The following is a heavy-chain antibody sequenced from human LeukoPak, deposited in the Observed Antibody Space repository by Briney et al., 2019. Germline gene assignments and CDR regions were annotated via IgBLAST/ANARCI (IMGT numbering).Heavy chain of an antibody. Sequence: SVNVSCKASGGTFSSYAISWVRQAPGQGLEWMGGIIPIFGTANYAQKFQGRVTITADESTSTAYMELSRLRSEDTAVYYCARSRGIAAACWFDPWGQGTLVTVSS. CDR2: IIPIFGTA. CDR1: GGTFSSYA. V-gene: IGHV1-69*01. CDR3: ARSRGIAAACWFDP. J-gene: IGHJ5*02. D-gene: IGHD6-13*01.